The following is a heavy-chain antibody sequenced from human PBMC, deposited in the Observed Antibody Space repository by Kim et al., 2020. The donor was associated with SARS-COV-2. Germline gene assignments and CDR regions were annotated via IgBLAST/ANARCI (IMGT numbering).Heavy chain of an antibody. CDR2: IIPIFGTA. J-gene: IGHJ4*02. CDR3: ARGGRSYYDSSGYLSLDY. D-gene: IGHD3-22*01. CDR1: GGTFSSYA. V-gene: IGHV1-69*13. Sequence: SVKVSCKASGGTFSSYAISWVRQAPGQGLEWMGGIIPIFGTANYAQKFQGRVTITADESTSTAYMELSSLRSEDTAVYYCARGGRSYYDSSGYLSLDYWGQGTLVTVSS.